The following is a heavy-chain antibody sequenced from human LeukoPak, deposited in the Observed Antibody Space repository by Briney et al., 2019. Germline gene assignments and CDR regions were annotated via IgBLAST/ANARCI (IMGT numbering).Heavy chain of an antibody. D-gene: IGHD1-26*01. CDR3: ARRYSGSRKEVDY. CDR2: ISSSSSTI. V-gene: IGHV3-48*01. CDR1: GFTFSSCS. J-gene: IGHJ4*02. Sequence: GGSLRLSCAASGFTFSSCSMNWVRQAPGKGLEWVSYISSSSSTIYYADSVKGRFTISRDNAKNSLYLQMNSLRAEDTAVYYCARRYSGSRKEVDYWGQGTLVTVSS.